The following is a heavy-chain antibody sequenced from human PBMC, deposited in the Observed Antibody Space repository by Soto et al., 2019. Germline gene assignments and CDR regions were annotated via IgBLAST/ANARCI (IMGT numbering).Heavy chain of an antibody. J-gene: IGHJ4*02. V-gene: IGHV5-51*01. CDR1: GYNFADYW. CDR2: IYPGDSDT. CDR3: ARSGDGYNY. Sequence: GESVKSSCKGCGYNFADYWIGWVRQMPGKGLEWMGIIYPGDSDTRYSPSFQGQVTISADKSISTAYLQWSSLKASDTAIYYCARSGDGYNYWGQGTLVTVSS. D-gene: IGHD5-12*01.